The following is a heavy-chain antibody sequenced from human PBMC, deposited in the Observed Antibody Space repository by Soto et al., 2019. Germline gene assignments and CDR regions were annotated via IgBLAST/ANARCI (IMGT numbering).Heavy chain of an antibody. D-gene: IGHD2-21*02. Sequence: QITLKESGPTLVKPTQTLTLTCTFSGFSLSTGGVGVGWIRQPPGKALEWLALIYWDNDKRYSPSLRSRLTVTKATSKNQLVLTTTNMDPVDTATYYCVHSRCGGDCLRSYSSHYYYGMDVWGQGTTVTVFS. CDR3: VHSRCGGDCLRSYSSHYYYGMDV. V-gene: IGHV2-5*02. J-gene: IGHJ6*02. CDR2: IYWDNDK. CDR1: GFSLSTGGVG.